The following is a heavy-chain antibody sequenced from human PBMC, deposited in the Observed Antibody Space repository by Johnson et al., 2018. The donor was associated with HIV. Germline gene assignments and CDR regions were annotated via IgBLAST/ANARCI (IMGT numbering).Heavy chain of an antibody. D-gene: IGHD2/OR15-2a*01. Sequence: QVQLVESGGGVVQPGRSLRINCEVSEFTFMNYAMHWVRLAPGKGLERVAFIRYDGSNKYYADSVKGRFTISRDNAKKSLYLQMNSLRVEDTAVYYCARLNIAFDIWGQGTMVTVSS. J-gene: IGHJ3*02. CDR1: EFTFMNYA. V-gene: IGHV3-33*08. CDR3: ARLNIAFDI. CDR2: IRYDGSNK.